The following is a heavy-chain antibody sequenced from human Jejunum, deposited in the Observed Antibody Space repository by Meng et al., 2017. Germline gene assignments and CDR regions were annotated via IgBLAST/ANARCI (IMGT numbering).Heavy chain of an antibody. J-gene: IGHJ6*02. Sequence: GGSLRLSCAASGFTFSSFAMYWVRQAPGKGLELVSGIRGIGSGTYYADSVKGRVTISRDKPENTLFLQMNSLRAEDTAVYYCAKKFCDGNNCYSANYYQNHGMDVWGQGTTVTVSS. CDR2: IRGIGSGT. CDR3: AKKFCDGNNCYSANYYQNHGMDV. D-gene: IGHD2-2*02. V-gene: IGHV3-23*01. CDR1: GFTFSSFA.